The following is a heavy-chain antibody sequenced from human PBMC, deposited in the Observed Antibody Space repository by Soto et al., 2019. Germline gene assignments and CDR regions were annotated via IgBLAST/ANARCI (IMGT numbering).Heavy chain of an antibody. V-gene: IGHV1-69*13. CDR1: GGTFSSYA. Sequence: ASVKVSCKASGGTFSSYAISWVRQAPGQGLEWMGGIIPIFGTANYAQKFQGRVTITADESTSTAYMELSSLRSEDTAVYYCASALELSPDYYYGMDVWGQGTTVTAP. D-gene: IGHD1-7*01. CDR3: ASALELSPDYYYGMDV. CDR2: IIPIFGTA. J-gene: IGHJ6*02.